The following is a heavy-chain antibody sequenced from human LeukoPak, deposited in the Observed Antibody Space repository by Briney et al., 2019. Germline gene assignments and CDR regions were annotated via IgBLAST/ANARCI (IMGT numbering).Heavy chain of an antibody. CDR1: GGSFSGYY. Sequence: PSATLSLTCAVYGGSFSGYYWSWIRQPPGKGLEWIGEINHSGSTNYNPSLKSRVTISVDTSKNQFSLKLSSVTAADTAVYYCASTPVVPAAMGIDYWGQGTLVTVSS. D-gene: IGHD2-2*01. J-gene: IGHJ4*02. V-gene: IGHV4-34*01. CDR3: ASTPVVPAAMGIDY. CDR2: INHSGST.